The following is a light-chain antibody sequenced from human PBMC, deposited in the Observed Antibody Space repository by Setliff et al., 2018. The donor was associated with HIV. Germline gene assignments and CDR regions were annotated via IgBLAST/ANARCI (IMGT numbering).Light chain of an antibody. CDR2: DVI. J-gene: IGLJ1*01. V-gene: IGLV2-11*01. CDR3: CSYAGSHTFV. Sequence: QSVLTQPRSVSGSPGQSVTISCTGTTSDVGGYNFVSWYQHHPGKAPKLMIYDVIKRPSGVPDRFSGSKSGNTASLTISGLQAEDGADYYCCSYAGSHTFVFGTGTKVTVL. CDR1: TSDVGGYNF.